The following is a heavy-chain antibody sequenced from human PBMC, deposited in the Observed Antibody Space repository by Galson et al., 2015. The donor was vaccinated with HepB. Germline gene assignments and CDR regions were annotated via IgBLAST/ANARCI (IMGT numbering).Heavy chain of an antibody. J-gene: IGHJ3*02. V-gene: IGHV3-66*01. D-gene: IGHD1-26*01. Sequence: SLRLSCAASGFTVSSNYMSWVRQAPGKGLEWVSVIYSGGSTYYADSVKGRFTISRDNSKNTLYLQMNSLRAEDTAVYYCTRGEWELQLGAFDIWGQGTMVTVSS. CDR2: IYSGGST. CDR1: GFTVSSNY. CDR3: TRGEWELQLGAFDI.